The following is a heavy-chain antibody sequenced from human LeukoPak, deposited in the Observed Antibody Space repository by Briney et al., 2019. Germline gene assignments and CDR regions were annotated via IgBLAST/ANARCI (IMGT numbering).Heavy chain of an antibody. CDR3: ARDKRNTHSSSSLFDY. J-gene: IGHJ4*02. Sequence: PGGSLRLSCAASGFTFSSYAMSWVRQAPGKGLEWVSGINWNGGSTGYADSVKGRFTISRDNAKNSLYLQMNSLRAEDTALYYCARDKRNTHSSSSLFDYWGQGTLVTVSS. CDR2: INWNGGST. CDR1: GFTFSSYA. D-gene: IGHD6-6*01. V-gene: IGHV3-20*04.